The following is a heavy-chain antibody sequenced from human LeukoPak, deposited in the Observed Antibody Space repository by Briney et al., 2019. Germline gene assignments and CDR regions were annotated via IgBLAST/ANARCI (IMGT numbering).Heavy chain of an antibody. CDR3: AKGIIPVRYFDWLLYSPYFDY. V-gene: IGHV3-9*01. D-gene: IGHD3-9*01. Sequence: GGSLRLSCAASGFMFDDYAMHWVRQAPGKGLEWVSGISWNSGSIDYADSVKGRFTISRDNSKNTLYLQMNSLRAEDTAVYYCAKGIIPVRYFDWLLYSPYFDYWGQGTLVTVSS. CDR2: ISWNSGSI. CDR1: GFMFDDYA. J-gene: IGHJ4*02.